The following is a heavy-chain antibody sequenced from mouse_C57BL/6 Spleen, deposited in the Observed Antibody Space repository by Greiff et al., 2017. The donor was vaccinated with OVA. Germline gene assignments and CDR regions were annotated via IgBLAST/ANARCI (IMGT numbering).Heavy chain of an antibody. CDR2: IYPGSGST. V-gene: IGHV1-55*01. D-gene: IGHD1-1*01. J-gene: IGHJ4*01. Sequence: QVQLQQPGAELVKPGASVKMSCKASGYTFTSYWITWVKQRPGPGLEWIGDIYPGSGSTNYNEKLKRKATLTVDTSSSTAYMPLSSLTSEDSAVYYCARDGITTVDEAMDYWGQGTSVTVSS. CDR1: GYTFTSYW. CDR3: ARDGITTVDEAMDY.